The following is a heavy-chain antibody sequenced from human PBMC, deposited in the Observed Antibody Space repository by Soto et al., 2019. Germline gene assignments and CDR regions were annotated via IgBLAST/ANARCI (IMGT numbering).Heavy chain of an antibody. V-gene: IGHV3-30*04. CDR2: ISYDGRDK. Sequence: QVQLVESGGGVVQPGRSLRLSCATSGFSFNNYALHWVRQAPGKGLEWVAVISYDGRDKYYADSVKGRFTISRDNSKTTLYLQMSNLRPEDTALYYCARDDTYWSGDCYYGGYDHWGQGTLVTVSS. D-gene: IGHD2-21*02. CDR3: ARDDTYWSGDCYYGGYDH. CDR1: GFSFNNYA. J-gene: IGHJ4*02.